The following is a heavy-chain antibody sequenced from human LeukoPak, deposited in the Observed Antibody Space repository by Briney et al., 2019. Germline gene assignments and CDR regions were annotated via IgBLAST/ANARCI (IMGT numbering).Heavy chain of an antibody. CDR2: IYTSGST. CDR1: GGSISSYY. Sequence: SETLSLTCTVSGGSISSYYWSWIWQPAGKGLEWIGRIYTSGSTNYNPSLKSRVTMSVDTSKNQFSLKLSSVTAADTAVYYCARFTLAPRNYFDYWGQGTLVTVSS. D-gene: IGHD3-16*01. J-gene: IGHJ4*02. V-gene: IGHV4-4*07. CDR3: ARFTLAPRNYFDY.